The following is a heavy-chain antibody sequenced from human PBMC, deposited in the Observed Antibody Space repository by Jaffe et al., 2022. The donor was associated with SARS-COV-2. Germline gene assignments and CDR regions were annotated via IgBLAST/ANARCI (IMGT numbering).Heavy chain of an antibody. D-gene: IGHD6-19*01. CDR1: GGTFSSYA. CDR2: IIPIFGTA. J-gene: IGHJ3*02. Sequence: QVQLVQSGAEVKKPGSSVKVSCKASGGTFSSYAISWVRQAPGQGLEWMGGIIPIFGTANYAQKFQGRVTITADESTSTAYMELSSLRSEDTAVYYCARERGQWLAFGNDAFDIWGQGTMVTVSS. V-gene: IGHV1-69*01. CDR3: ARERGQWLAFGNDAFDI.